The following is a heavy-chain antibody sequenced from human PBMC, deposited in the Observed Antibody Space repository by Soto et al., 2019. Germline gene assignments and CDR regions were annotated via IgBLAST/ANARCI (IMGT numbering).Heavy chain of an antibody. V-gene: IGHV3-33*01. CDR1: GFTFSSYG. CDR3: ARPSATPVTPHGMDV. J-gene: IGHJ6*02. D-gene: IGHD4-17*01. Sequence: GGSLRISCAASGFTFSSYGMHWVRQAPGKGLEWVAVIWYDGSNKYYADSVKGRFTISRDNSKNTLYLQMNSLRAEDTAVYYCARPSATPVTPHGMDVWGQGTTVTVSS. CDR2: IWYDGSNK.